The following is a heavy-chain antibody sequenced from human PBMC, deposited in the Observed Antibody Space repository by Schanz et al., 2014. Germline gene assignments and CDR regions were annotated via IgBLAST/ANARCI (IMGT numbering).Heavy chain of an antibody. Sequence: QVQLVESGGGVVQPGRSLRLSCAASGFTVSINYMSWVRQAPGKGLEWVAVISYHGSERYSADSVKGRFTISRDNSKNTLYLQMNSLRTEDTAVYFCAKSYDTSGYSGFDYWGQGTLVTVSS. CDR1: GFTVSINY. CDR3: AKSYDTSGYSGFDY. J-gene: IGHJ4*02. CDR2: ISYHGSER. D-gene: IGHD3-22*01. V-gene: IGHV3-30*18.